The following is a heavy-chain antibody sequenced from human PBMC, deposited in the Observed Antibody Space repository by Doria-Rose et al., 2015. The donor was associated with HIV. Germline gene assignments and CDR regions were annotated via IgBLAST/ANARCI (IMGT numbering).Heavy chain of an antibody. Sequence: VQLVQSGGGLVKPGESLRLSCAASGFTFSNAWMSWVRQAPGKGLEWVGRIKSKIDGGTTDYAAPVEGRFTISRDDSKYTLFLQMSSLKIEDTAVYYCTTFGPLVSPYYYYGLDVWGQGTTVTVSS. CDR2: IKSKIDGGTT. J-gene: IGHJ6*02. D-gene: IGHD3-9*01. CDR3: TTFGPLVSPYYYYGLDV. CDR1: GFTFSNAW. V-gene: IGHV3-15*01.